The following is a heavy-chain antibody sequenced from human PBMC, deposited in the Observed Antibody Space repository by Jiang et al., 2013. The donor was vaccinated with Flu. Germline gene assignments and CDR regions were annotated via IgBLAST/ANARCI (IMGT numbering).Heavy chain of an antibody. D-gene: IGHD2-2*01. CDR1: GGSISSSSYY. J-gene: IGHJ4*02. Sequence: PGLVNPSETLSLTCTVSGGSISSSSYYWGWIRQPPGKGLEWIGSIYYSGRTYYEPSLKSRVTISVDTSKNQFSLKLSSVTAADTAVYYCARTLFYQNYFDFWGQGTLVTVSS. V-gene: IGHV4-39*01. CDR3: ARTLFYQNYFDF. CDR2: IYYSGRT.